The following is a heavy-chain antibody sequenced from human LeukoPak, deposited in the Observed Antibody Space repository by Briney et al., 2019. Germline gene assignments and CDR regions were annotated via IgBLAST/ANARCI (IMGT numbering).Heavy chain of an antibody. CDR2: IKSKTDGGTT. D-gene: IGHD3-22*01. V-gene: IGHV3-15*01. CDR3: TTATYYYDSSGFDY. CDR1: GFTFSSAW. J-gene: IGHJ4*02. Sequence: GGSLRLSCAASGFTFSSAWMSWVRQAPGKGLEWVGRIKSKTDGGTTDYAAPVKGRFTISRDDSKNTLYLQMNSLKTEDTAVYYCTTATYYYDSSGFDYWGQGTLVTVSS.